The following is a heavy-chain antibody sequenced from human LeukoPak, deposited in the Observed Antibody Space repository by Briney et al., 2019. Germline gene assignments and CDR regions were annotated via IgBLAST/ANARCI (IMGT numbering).Heavy chain of an antibody. CDR2: IKQDGSEK. V-gene: IGHV3-7*01. CDR1: GFTFSSYW. Sequence: GGSLRLSCAASGFTFSSYWMSWVRQAPGKGLEWVANIKQDGSEKYYVDSVNGRFTISRDNAKNSLYLQMNSLRAEDTAVYYCARADQYYDFWSAGWYFDYWGQGTLVTVSS. D-gene: IGHD3-3*01. J-gene: IGHJ4*02. CDR3: ARADQYYDFWSAGWYFDY.